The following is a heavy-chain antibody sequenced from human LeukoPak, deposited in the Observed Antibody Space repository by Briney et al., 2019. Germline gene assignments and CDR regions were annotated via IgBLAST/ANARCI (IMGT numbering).Heavy chain of an antibody. CDR3: ATARDRNSVYSSLDY. V-gene: IGHV1-2*02. D-gene: IGHD5/OR15-5a*01. CDR2: INPNSGGT. J-gene: IGHJ4*02. CDR1: GYIFTGYY. Sequence: GASMKVSCKASGYIFTGYYMHWVRQAPGQGLEWMGWINPNSGGTNYAQKFQGRVTMTRDTSISTAYMELSSLRSDDTAVYYCATARDRNSVYSSLDYWGQGTLVTVSS.